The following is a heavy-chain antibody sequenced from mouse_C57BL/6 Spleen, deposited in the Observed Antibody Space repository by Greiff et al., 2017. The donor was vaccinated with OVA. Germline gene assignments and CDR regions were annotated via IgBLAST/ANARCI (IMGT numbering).Heavy chain of an antibody. J-gene: IGHJ4*01. D-gene: IGHD1-1*01. CDR1: GFTFSSYA. CDR3: TRDYYGSSYYYAMDY. CDR2: ISSGGDYI. Sequence: EVHLVESGEGLVKPGGSLKLSCAASGFTFSSYAMSWVRQTPEKRLEWVAYISSGGDYIYYADTVKGRFTISRDNARNTLYLQMSSLKSEDTAMYYCTRDYYGSSYYYAMDYWGQGTSVTVSS. V-gene: IGHV5-9-1*02.